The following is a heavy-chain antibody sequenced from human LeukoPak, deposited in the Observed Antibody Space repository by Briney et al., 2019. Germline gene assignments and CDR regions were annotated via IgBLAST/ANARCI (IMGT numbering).Heavy chain of an antibody. J-gene: IGHJ2*01. CDR3: ARDRSVAADWYFDL. D-gene: IGHD6-19*01. Sequence: PSETLSLTCTVSGGSISSGGYYWSWIRQPPGKGLEWIGYIYHSGSTYYNPSLKSRVTISVDRSKNQFSLKLSSVTAADTAVYYCARDRSVAADWYFDLWGRGTLVTVSS. V-gene: IGHV4-30-2*01. CDR1: GGSISSGGYY. CDR2: IYHSGST.